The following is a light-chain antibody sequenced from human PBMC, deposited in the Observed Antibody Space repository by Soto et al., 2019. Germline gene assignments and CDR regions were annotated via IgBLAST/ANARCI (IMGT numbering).Light chain of an antibody. CDR1: SSDIGGYDY. CDR3: CSYTCTSTHYF. V-gene: IGLV2-14*01. CDR2: EVR. Sequence: QSALTQPASVSGSPGQSITISCTGTSSDIGGYDYVSWHQQRPGKAPKLMIYEVRYRPSGVSNRFSGSKSGNTASLTISGLQAEDEAVYYCCSYTCTSTHYFFGSGTKVT. J-gene: IGLJ1*01.